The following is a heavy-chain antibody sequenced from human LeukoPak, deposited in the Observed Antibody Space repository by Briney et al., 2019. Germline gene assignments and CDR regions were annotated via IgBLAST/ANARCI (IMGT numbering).Heavy chain of an antibody. CDR3: ARDDSSGRYYAFDI. CDR1: GFTFSNYW. D-gene: IGHD6-19*01. J-gene: IGHJ3*02. Sequence: PGGSLRLSCAASGFTFSNYWMHWVRQAPGKGLEWVSYISSSGSTIYYADSVKGRFTISRDNAKNSLYLQMNSLRAEDTAVYYCARDDSSGRYYAFDIWGQGTMVTVSS. V-gene: IGHV3-11*04. CDR2: ISSSGSTI.